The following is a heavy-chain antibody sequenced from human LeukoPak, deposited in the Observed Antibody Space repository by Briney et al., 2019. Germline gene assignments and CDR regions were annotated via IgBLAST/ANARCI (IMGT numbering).Heavy chain of an antibody. V-gene: IGHV3-23*01. CDR3: AKSGGVRFDP. CDR1: RFTFTSYA. J-gene: IGHJ5*02. CDR2: ITDSGGST. Sequence: GGSLRLSCAASRFTFTSYAMSWVRQAPGKGLEWVSSITDSGGSTYYADSVKGRFTISRDNSKNTLYLQMNSLRAEDTAVYYCAKSGGVRFDPWGQGTLVTVSS. D-gene: IGHD3-16*01.